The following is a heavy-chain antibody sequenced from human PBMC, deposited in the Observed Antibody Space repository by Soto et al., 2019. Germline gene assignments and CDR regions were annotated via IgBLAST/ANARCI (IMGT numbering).Heavy chain of an antibody. D-gene: IGHD2-2*01. CDR1: GFTFSHVW. Sequence: EVQLVESGGGLEKPGGSLRLSCAASGFTFSHVWMSWVRQAPGKGLEWVGRIKRKIDGETIDYAAPVKGRFTISRDDSNGTLYLQMNSLKTEDTAVYYCATEASCSSTSCPRAFDIWGQGTVVTVSS. CDR2: IKRKIDGETI. CDR3: ATEASCSSTSCPRAFDI. J-gene: IGHJ3*02. V-gene: IGHV3-15*01.